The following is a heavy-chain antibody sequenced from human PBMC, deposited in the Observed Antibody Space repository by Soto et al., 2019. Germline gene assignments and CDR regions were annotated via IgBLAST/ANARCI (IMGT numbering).Heavy chain of an antibody. CDR2: IVPLPGTT. CDR3: ASGVGGRGGSSGWPDYAFDV. CDR1: GGTFTKYA. Sequence: QVQLVQSGAAVRKPGSSVKVSCKASGGTFTKYAITWVLQSPRQGLEWMGGIVPLPGTTTYAQKFRGRVTISADESTSTAYLELSSLRSEDTAVYYCASGVGGRGGSSGWPDYAFDVWGQGTMVIVSS. V-gene: IGHV1-69*01. D-gene: IGHD6-19*01. J-gene: IGHJ3*01.